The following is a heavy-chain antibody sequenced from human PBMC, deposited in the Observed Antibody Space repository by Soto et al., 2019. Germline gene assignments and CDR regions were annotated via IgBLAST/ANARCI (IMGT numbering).Heavy chain of an antibody. J-gene: IGHJ5*02. CDR3: ARVGHGYGDHAIARFDP. D-gene: IGHD4-17*01. CDR1: GYTLTSYG. CDR2: ISAYNGNT. Sequence: GASVKVSCKASGYTLTSYGISWVRQAPGQGLEWMGWISAYNGNTNYAQKLQGRVTMTTDTSTSTAYMELRSLRSDDTAVYYCARVGHGYGDHAIARFDPWGQGTLVTVSS. V-gene: IGHV1-18*01.